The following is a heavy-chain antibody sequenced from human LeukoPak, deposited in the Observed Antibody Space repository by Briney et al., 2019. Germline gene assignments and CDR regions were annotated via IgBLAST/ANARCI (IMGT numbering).Heavy chain of an antibody. Sequence: ASVKVSCKASGYIFSMSWIHWVRQAPGQGLEWMGIINPSRGSTTYAQKFQERMSMTGDVTKETVYLELSGLASEDTGIYFCARDVSSRGIAAAELLLLKHYFAFYMDVWGKGTSVTVSS. D-gene: IGHD6-13*01. CDR1: GYIFSMSW. J-gene: IGHJ6*03. CDR3: ARDVSSRGIAAAELLLLKHYFAFYMDV. V-gene: IGHV1-46*01. CDR2: INPSRGST.